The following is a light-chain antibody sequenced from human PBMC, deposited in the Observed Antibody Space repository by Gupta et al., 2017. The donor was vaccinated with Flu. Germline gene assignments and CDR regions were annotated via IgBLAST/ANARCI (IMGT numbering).Light chain of an antibody. Sequence: QSALTQPPSASGSPGQSVTISCTGNSSDVGGYDSVSWYQHHPGKAPKVMIYAVPKRPSGVPDPFSGSKSGNSASMTVSELQAEDEADYYCSSFAGNTSVFGTGTKVTVL. CDR3: SSFAGNTSV. J-gene: IGLJ1*01. CDR2: AVP. V-gene: IGLV2-8*01. CDR1: SSDVGGYDS.